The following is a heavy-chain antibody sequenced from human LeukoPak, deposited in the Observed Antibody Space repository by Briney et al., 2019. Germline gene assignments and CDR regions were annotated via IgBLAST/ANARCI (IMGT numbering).Heavy chain of an antibody. Sequence: GSLRLSCAASGFTFSSYAMSWIRQPPGKGLEWIGEINHSGSTNYNPSLKSRVTISVDTSKNQFSLKLSSVTAADTAVYYCARGYCSSTSCRTKARIAARYYFDYWGQGTLVTVSS. CDR1: GFTFSSYA. J-gene: IGHJ4*02. CDR2: INHSGST. V-gene: IGHV4-34*01. D-gene: IGHD2-2*01. CDR3: ARGYCSSTSCRTKARIAARYYFDY.